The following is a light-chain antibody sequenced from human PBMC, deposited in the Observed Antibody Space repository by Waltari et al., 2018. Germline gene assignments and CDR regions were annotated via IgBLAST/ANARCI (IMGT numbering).Light chain of an antibody. CDR3: XQHYSTLTWT. Sequence: DIVMTQSPDSLAVSLGERATINCKSSQSVLYSSNNKNYLAWYQQKPGQPPKLLIYWASTRESGVPDRFSGSGSGTDFTLTISSLQAEDVAVYYCXQHYSTLTWTFGQGTKVEIK. V-gene: IGKV4-1*01. J-gene: IGKJ1*01. CDR2: WAS. CDR1: QSVLYSSNNKNY.